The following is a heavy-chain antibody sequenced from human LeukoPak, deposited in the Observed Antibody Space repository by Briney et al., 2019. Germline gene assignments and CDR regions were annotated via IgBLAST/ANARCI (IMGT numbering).Heavy chain of an antibody. Sequence: GGSLRLSCAASGFTFSSYDMTWVRQAPGKGLEWVSVISGSSGYTYYADSVKGRFTISRDNSKNTLYLHMNSLRVEDTAVYYCAKDQPSSLVYWGQGTLVTVSS. CDR1: GFTFSSYD. CDR2: ISGSSGYT. D-gene: IGHD6-6*01. V-gene: IGHV3-23*01. CDR3: AKDQPSSLVY. J-gene: IGHJ4*02.